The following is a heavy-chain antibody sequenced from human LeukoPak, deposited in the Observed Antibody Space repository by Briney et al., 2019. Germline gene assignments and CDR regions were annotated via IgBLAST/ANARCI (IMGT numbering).Heavy chain of an antibody. CDR3: ARVGRYFDWPFDP. CDR2: IYYSGST. J-gene: IGHJ5*02. Sequence: SQTLSLTCTVSGGSISSGDYYWSWIRQPPGKGLEWIGYIYYSGSTYYNPSLKSRVTISVDTSKTQFSLKLSSVTAADTAVYYCARVGRYFDWPFDPWGQGTLVTVSS. D-gene: IGHD3-9*01. CDR1: GGSISSGDYY. V-gene: IGHV4-30-4*08.